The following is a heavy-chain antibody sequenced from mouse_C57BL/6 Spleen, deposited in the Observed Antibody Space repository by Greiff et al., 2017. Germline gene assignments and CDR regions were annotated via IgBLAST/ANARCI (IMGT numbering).Heavy chain of an antibody. Sequence: VQLKESGTVLVRPGASVKMSCKTSGYTFTSYWMHWVKQRPGQGLEWIGAIYPGNSDTSYNQKFKGKAKLTAVTSASTAYMGLSSLTNEDSAVYYIKRSVITTVVAAGDDWGQGTTLTVSS. CDR1: GYTFTSYW. CDR3: KRSVITTVVAAGDD. D-gene: IGHD1-1*01. V-gene: IGHV1-5*01. J-gene: IGHJ2*01. CDR2: IYPGNSDT.